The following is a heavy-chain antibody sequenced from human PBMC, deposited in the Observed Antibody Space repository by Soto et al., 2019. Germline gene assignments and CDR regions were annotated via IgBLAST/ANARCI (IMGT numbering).Heavy chain of an antibody. CDR2: INSDASHT. J-gene: IGHJ5*02. V-gene: IGHV3-74*01. CDR3: GRDGNCITTSCYGTWFDP. Sequence: EVQLVESGGGLVQPGGSLRLSCAASGFTFSTYWMHWIRQVPGKGLEWVSRINSDASHTYYADSVKGRFTISRDNAKNTLHLEMNSLRAEDTAVYYCGRDGNCITTSCYGTWFDPWGQGTLVTVSS. D-gene: IGHD2-2*01. CDR1: GFTFSTYW.